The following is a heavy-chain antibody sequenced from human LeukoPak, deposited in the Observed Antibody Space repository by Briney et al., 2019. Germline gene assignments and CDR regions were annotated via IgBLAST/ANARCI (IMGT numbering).Heavy chain of an antibody. CDR1: GGSVSSGSYC. CDR2: IYYSGTT. J-gene: IGHJ6*03. V-gene: IGHV4-61*01. Sequence: SETLSLTCTVSGGSVSSGSYCWSWIRQPPGQGLEWIGNIYYSGTTNYNPSLKSRVTISVDTSKNQFSLKLSSVTAADTAVYYCARYYYSFFYMDVWGKGTTLTVSS. CDR3: ARYYYSFFYMDV.